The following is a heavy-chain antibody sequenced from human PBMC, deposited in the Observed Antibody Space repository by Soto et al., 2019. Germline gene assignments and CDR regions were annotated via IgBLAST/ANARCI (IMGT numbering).Heavy chain of an antibody. V-gene: IGHV1-69*06. CDR2: IIPIFGTA. D-gene: IGHD2-2*01. CDR1: GGTFSSYA. CDR3: ARGYCSSTSCYPPYYYYGMDV. J-gene: IGHJ6*02. Sequence: QVQLVQSGAEVKKPGSSVKVSCKASGGTFSSYAISWVRQAPGQGLEWMGGIIPIFGTANYAPKFQGRVTITADKSTSTAYMELSSLRSEDTAVYYCARGYCSSTSCYPPYYYYGMDVWGQGTTVTVSS.